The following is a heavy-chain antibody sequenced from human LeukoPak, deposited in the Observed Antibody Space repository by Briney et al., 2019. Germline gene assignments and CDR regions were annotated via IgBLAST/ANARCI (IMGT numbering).Heavy chain of an antibody. J-gene: IGHJ5*02. CDR1: GGSISSYY. V-gene: IGHV4-59*01. CDR2: IYYSGST. Sequence: SETLSLTCTVSGGSISSYYWSWIRQPPGKGLEWIGYIYYSGSTNYNPSLKSRVTISVDTSKNQFSLKLSSVTAADTAVYYCARGLILGNWFDPWGQGTLVTVSS. D-gene: IGHD2-15*01. CDR3: ARGLILGNWFDP.